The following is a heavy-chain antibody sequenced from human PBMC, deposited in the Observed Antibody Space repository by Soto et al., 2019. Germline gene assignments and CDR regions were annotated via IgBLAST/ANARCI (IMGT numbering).Heavy chain of an antibody. Sequence: SETLSLTCTVSGGSISSSSYYWGWIRQPPGKGLEWIGSIYYGGSTYYNPSLKSRVTISVDTSKNQFSLKLSSVTAADTAVYYCARAPRSSIAARHFDYWGQGTLVTVSS. CDR3: ARAPRSSIAARHFDY. CDR1: GGSISSSSYY. CDR2: IYYGGST. D-gene: IGHD6-6*01. J-gene: IGHJ4*02. V-gene: IGHV4-39*01.